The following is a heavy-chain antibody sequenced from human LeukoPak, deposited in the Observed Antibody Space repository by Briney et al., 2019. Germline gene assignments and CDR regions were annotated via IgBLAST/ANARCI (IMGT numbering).Heavy chain of an antibody. J-gene: IGHJ4*02. CDR2: INSDGSST. V-gene: IGHV3-74*01. D-gene: IGHD3-3*01. CDR1: GFTFSSYW. Sequence: GSLRLSCAASGFTFSSYWMHWVRQAPGKGLVWVSRINSDGSSTSYADSVKGRFTISRDNAKNSVYLQMDSLRAEDTAVYYCARDPSTWNGYSDYWGQGTLVTVSS. CDR3: ARDPSTWNGYSDY.